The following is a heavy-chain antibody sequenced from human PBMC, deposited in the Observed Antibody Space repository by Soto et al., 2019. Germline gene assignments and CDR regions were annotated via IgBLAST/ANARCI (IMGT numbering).Heavy chain of an antibody. V-gene: IGHV1-18*01. CDR1: GYTFTSYG. CDR3: VRVVGALGHWFDP. CDR2: ISAYNGNT. Sequence: QVQLEQSGAEVKKPGASVKVSCKASGYTFTSYGISWVRQAPGQGLEWMGRISAYNGNTNYEQKLQGRVTMPTDTSTSAAYMEQRGLRSDDTAVYYCVRVVGALGHWFDPWGQGTLVTVSS. J-gene: IGHJ5*02. D-gene: IGHD1-26*01.